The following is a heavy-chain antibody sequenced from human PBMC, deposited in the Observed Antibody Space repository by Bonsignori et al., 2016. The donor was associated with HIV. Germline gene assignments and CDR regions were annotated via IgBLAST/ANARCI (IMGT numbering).Heavy chain of an antibody. J-gene: IGHJ4*02. CDR3: AKDLSYGSKLFLLDY. V-gene: IGHV3-9*01. D-gene: IGHD3-10*01. Sequence: VRQAPGKGLEWVSGISWNSDDIAYADSVKGRFTISRDNAKNSLYLQMNSLRAEDTALYYCAKDLSYGSKLFLLDYWGQGTQVTVSS. CDR2: ISWNSDDI.